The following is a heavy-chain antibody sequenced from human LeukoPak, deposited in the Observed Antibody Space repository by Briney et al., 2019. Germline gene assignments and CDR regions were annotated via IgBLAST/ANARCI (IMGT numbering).Heavy chain of an antibody. D-gene: IGHD2-2*01. CDR1: GGSFSGYY. CDR3: ARGGRLEYCSSTSCAPFGY. Sequence: PSETLSLTCAVYGGSFSGYYWSWIRQPPGKGLEWIGEINHSGSTNYNPSLKSRVTISVDTSKNQFFLKLSSVTAADTAVYYCARGGRLEYCSSTSCAPFGYWGQGTLVTVSS. CDR2: INHSGST. V-gene: IGHV4-34*01. J-gene: IGHJ4*02.